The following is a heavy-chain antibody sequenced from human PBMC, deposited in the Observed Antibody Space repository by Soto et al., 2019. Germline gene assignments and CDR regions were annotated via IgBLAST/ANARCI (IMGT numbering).Heavy chain of an antibody. V-gene: IGHV3-30-3*01. J-gene: IGHJ4*02. CDR3: AREGSGYDSRFDY. CDR1: GFTFSNFP. CDR2: MSYVGSNT. Sequence: QVQLVESGGGVVQPGRSLRLSCAASGFTFSNFPVHWVRQAPGKGLEWVAVMSYVGSNTYYADSVKGRFTISRDSSKNTLYLQMNSLRVEDTAVYYCAREGSGYDSRFDYWGQGTLVTVSS. D-gene: IGHD5-12*01.